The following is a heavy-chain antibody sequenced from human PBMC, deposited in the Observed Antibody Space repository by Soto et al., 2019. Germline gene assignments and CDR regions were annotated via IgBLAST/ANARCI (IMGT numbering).Heavy chain of an antibody. J-gene: IGHJ5*02. Sequence: PGGSLRVSCAASGFTFDDYAMHWVRQAPGKGLEWVSGISWNSGSIGYADSVKGRFTISRDNAKNSLYLQMNSLRAEDTALYYCAKDAAPHSPSMVRGVITAYNWFDPWGQGTLVTVSS. CDR1: GFTFDDYA. V-gene: IGHV3-9*01. D-gene: IGHD3-10*01. CDR2: ISWNSGSI. CDR3: AKDAAPHSPSMVRGVITAYNWFDP.